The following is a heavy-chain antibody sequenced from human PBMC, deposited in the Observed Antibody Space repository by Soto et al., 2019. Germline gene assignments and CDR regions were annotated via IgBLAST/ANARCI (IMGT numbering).Heavy chain of an antibody. CDR2: INHSGST. V-gene: IGHV4-34*01. D-gene: IGHD3-10*01. CDR1: GGSFSGYY. J-gene: IGHJ5*02. Sequence: SETLSLTCAVYGGSFSGYYWNWIRQPPGKGLEWIGEINHSGSTNYNPSLKSRVTISVDTSKNQFSLKLSSVTAADTAVYYCARDYYYGSGSYYQRGNWFDPWGQGTLVTVSS. CDR3: ARDYYYGSGSYYQRGNWFDP.